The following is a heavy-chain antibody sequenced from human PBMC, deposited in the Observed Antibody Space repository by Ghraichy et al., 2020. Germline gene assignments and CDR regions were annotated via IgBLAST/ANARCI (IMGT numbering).Heavy chain of an antibody. V-gene: IGHV1-46*03. CDR3: ARLAESGSYDY. CDR1: GYTFTSYY. J-gene: IGHJ4*02. D-gene: IGHD1-26*01. CDR2: INPGGRSP. Sequence: ASVKVSCKASGYTFTSYYIHWVRHAPGQGLEWMGVINPGGRSPSYAQKFQGRVTMTRDTSTSIIYMELSSLRSEDTAVHYCARLAESGSYDYWGQGTLVTVSS.